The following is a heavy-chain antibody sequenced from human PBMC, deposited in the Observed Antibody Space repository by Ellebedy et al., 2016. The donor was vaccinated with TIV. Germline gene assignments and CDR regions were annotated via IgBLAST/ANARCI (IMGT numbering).Heavy chain of an antibody. CDR1: GYTFTSYG. V-gene: IGHV1-18*01. D-gene: IGHD3-22*01. CDR3: AREGGYYYDSSGFRYFQH. J-gene: IGHJ1*01. CDR2: ISAYNGNT. Sequence: AASVKVSCKASGYTFTSYGIRWVRQAPGQGLEWMGWISAYNGNTNYAQKLQGRVTMTTDTSTSTAYMELRSLRSDDTAVYYCAREGGYYYDSSGFRYFQHWGQGTLVTVSS.